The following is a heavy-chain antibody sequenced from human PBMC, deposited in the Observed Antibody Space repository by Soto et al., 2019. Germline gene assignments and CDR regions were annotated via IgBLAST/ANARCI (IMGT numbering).Heavy chain of an antibody. J-gene: IGHJ4*02. V-gene: IGHV1-2*04. Sequence: ASVKVSCKASGYTFTGYYMHWVRQAPGQGLEWMGWINPNSGGTNYAQKFQGWVTMTRDTSISTAYMELSRLRSDDTAVYYCAREVGGEYSGYDYVFDYWGQGTLVTVSS. CDR3: AREVGGEYSGYDYVFDY. CDR2: INPNSGGT. CDR1: GYTFTGYY. D-gene: IGHD5-12*01.